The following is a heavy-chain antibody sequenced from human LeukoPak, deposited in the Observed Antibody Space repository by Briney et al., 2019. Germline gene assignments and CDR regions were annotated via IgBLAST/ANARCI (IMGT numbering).Heavy chain of an antibody. J-gene: IGHJ4*02. CDR1: GFTFSSYA. D-gene: IGHD6-6*01. CDR3: ARGYSSSSKGVDY. V-gene: IGHV3-30-3*01. CDR2: ISYDGSNK. Sequence: PPGGSLRLSCAASGFTFSSYAMHWVRQAPGKGLEWVAAISYDGSNKYYADSVKGRFTISRDNSKNTLYLQMNSLRAEDTAVYYCARGYSSSSKGVDYWGQGTLVTVSS.